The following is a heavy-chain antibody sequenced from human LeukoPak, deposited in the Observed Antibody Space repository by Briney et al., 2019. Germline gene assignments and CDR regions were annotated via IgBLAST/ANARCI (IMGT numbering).Heavy chain of an antibody. CDR2: IYSGGST. Sequence: GGSLRLSCAASGFTFSSYSMNWVRQAPGKGLEWVSVIYSGGSTYYADSVKGRFTISRDNSKNTLYLQMNSLRAEDTAVYYCARRRPGYGMDVWGKGTTFTVS. CDR3: ARRRPGYGMDV. J-gene: IGHJ6*04. V-gene: IGHV3-66*04. CDR1: GFTFSSYS.